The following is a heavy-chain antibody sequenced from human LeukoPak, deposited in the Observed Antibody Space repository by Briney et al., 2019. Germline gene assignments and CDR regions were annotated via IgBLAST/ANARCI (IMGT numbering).Heavy chain of an antibody. CDR2: IIPIFGTA. V-gene: IGHV1-69*05. D-gene: IGHD3-22*01. Sequence: SVKVSCKASGGTFISYAISWVRQAPGQGLEWMGGIIPIFGTANYAQNFQGRVTITTDESTSTAYMELRSLRSEDTAGYYCARVAGPDFAYDSSGYPTDWFDPWGQGTLVTVSS. J-gene: IGHJ5*02. CDR1: GGTFISYA. CDR3: ARVAGPDFAYDSSGYPTDWFDP.